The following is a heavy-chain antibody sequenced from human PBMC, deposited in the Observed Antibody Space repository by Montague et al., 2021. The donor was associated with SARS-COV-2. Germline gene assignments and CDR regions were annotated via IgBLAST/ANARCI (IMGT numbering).Heavy chain of an antibody. CDR1: GGSISNYY. D-gene: IGHD3-22*01. V-gene: IGHV4-59*01. CDR3: ARGGGYYNYGLDV. Sequence: SETLSLTCIVSGGSISNYYWSWIRQPPGRGLEWIGYIYYSGSTDYSPSLKSRVTISLDTSKNQFSLKVTSVTAADTAVYYCARGGGYYNYGLDVWGPGTTVT. J-gene: IGHJ6*02. CDR2: IYYSGST.